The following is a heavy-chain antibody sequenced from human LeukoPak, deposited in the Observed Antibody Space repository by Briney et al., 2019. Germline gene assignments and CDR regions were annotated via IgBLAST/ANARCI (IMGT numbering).Heavy chain of an antibody. Sequence: GGSLRLSCAASIFRFSGSSMNWVRQVPGKGLVWVSHINIDGSATTYADSVKGRFTISRDNAKNTLYLQMHGLRAEDTAVYYCARGVSYGMDVWAKGPRSPSP. CDR3: ARGVSYGMDV. CDR2: INIDGSAT. J-gene: IGHJ6*02. D-gene: IGHD2-8*01. CDR1: IFRFSGSS. V-gene: IGHV3-74*03.